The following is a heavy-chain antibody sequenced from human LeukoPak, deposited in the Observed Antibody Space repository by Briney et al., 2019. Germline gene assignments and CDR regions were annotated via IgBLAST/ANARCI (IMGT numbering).Heavy chain of an antibody. CDR3: AKVPDYDILTGSFDY. CDR1: GFTLSSYA. CDR2: ISGSGGST. D-gene: IGHD3-9*01. J-gene: IGHJ4*02. V-gene: IGHV3-23*01. Sequence: SGGSLRLSCAASGFTLSSYAMSWVRQAPGKGLEWVSAISGSGGSTYYADSVKGRFTISRDNSKNTLYLQMNSLRAEDTAVYYCAKVPDYDILTGSFDYWGQGTLVTVSS.